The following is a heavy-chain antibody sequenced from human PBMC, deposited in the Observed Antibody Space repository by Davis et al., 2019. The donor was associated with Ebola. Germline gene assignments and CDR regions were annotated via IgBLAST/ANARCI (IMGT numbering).Heavy chain of an antibody. V-gene: IGHV3-66*02. CDR2: IYSTGRT. J-gene: IGHJ3*01. D-gene: IGHD5-12*01. CDR1: GFKVSDNY. CDR3: ARTDIGSHDAFNV. Sequence: GGSLRLSCVASGFKVSDNYMCWIRQAPGKGLEWLSIIYSTGRTYYADSVRGRFTISRDTPENTISLQMNRLRPNDTAVYYCARTDIGSHDAFNVWGQGTMVTVSS.